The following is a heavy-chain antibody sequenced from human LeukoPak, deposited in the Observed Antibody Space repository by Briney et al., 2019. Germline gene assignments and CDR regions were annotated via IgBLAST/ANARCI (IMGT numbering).Heavy chain of an antibody. CDR3: ASCVNLRKNWFDP. CDR2: ISSSSSYI. Sequence: PGGSLRLSCAASGFTFSSYSMNWVRQAPGKGLEWVSSISSSSSYIYYADSVKGRFTISRDNAKNSLYLQMNSLRAEDTAVYYCASCVNLRKNWFDPWGQGTLVTVSS. V-gene: IGHV3-21*01. J-gene: IGHJ5*02. D-gene: IGHD4-23*01. CDR1: GFTFSSYS.